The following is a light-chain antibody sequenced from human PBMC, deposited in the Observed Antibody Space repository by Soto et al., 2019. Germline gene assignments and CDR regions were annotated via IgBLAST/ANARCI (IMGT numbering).Light chain of an antibody. CDR3: QQYGSSPQT. CDR1: QSVSSSY. CDR2: ATS. Sequence: EIVLTQSPGTLSLSPGERATLSCRASQSVSSSYLAWYQQKPGQSPRLLIYATSSRATGIPDRFSGTGSGTDFSLTISRLEPEAFAVYYCQQYGSSPQTFGQGTKVEIK. V-gene: IGKV3-20*01. J-gene: IGKJ1*01.